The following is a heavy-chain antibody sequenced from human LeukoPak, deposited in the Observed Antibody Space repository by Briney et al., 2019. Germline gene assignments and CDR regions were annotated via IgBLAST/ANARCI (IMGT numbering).Heavy chain of an antibody. CDR2: IYSGGSS. Sequence: PGGSLRLSCAASGLTVGFKCMSWVRQAPGEGLEWVSIIYSGGSSYYADSVKGRFTVSRDTFKNTLYLQMNSLRAEDTAVYYCATRPDGNDVPYFDYWGQGTLVTVSS. CDR1: GLTVGFKC. D-gene: IGHD5-12*01. J-gene: IGHJ4*02. CDR3: ATRPDGNDVPYFDY. V-gene: IGHV3-66*01.